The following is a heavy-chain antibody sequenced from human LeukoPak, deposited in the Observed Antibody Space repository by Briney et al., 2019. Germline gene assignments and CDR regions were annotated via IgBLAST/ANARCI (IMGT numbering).Heavy chain of an antibody. CDR2: IHTSGST. CDR1: GDSISSGSFY. CDR3: ARGAGTRSATFDI. V-gene: IGHV4-61*02. J-gene: IGHJ3*02. D-gene: IGHD1/OR15-1a*01. Sequence: PSETLSLTCTVSGDSISSGSFYWSWTRQPAGKGREWIGRIHTSGSTSYSPSLKSRVTMSIDTSKNQFSLKLNSVTATDTAVYYCARGAGTRSATFDIWGQGTMVTVSS.